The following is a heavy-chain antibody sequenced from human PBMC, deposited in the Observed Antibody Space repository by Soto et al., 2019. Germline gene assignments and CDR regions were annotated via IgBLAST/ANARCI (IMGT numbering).Heavy chain of an antibody. V-gene: IGHV1-69*02. Sequence: QVQLVQSGAELKKPGSSVKVSCEASGGSFTSYSFTWVRQAPGQGLEWMGRIIPTQGKANYALKFQGRVTITADRSTRTVYMELTSLRPEDTAVYFCAKSLLFVDHGYMDVWGKGTTVTVSS. CDR3: AKSLLFVDHGYMDV. CDR2: IIPTQGKA. J-gene: IGHJ6*03. D-gene: IGHD2-21*01. CDR1: GGSFTSYS.